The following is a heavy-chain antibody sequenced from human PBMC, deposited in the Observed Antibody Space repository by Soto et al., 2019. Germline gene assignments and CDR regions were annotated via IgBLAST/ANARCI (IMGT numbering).Heavy chain of an antibody. D-gene: IGHD2-2*02. CDR3: AREYTAWPLAYGLDV. Sequence: GGSLRLSCVGSGFTFSTYSINWVRQAPGKGLEWVSSISSRSDFYYADSVKGRFTISRDNAKNSVSLQMNSLRAEDTAVYYCAREYTAWPLAYGLDVWGQGTTVTVSS. CDR2: ISSRSDF. CDR1: GFTFSTYS. V-gene: IGHV3-21*01. J-gene: IGHJ6*02.